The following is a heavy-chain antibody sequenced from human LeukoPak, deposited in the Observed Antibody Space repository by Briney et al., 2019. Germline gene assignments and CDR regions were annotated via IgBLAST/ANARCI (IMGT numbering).Heavy chain of an antibody. CDR1: GFTFSSYA. J-gene: IGHJ4*02. CDR3: AKDGLYYGSGSYYRELDY. Sequence: GGSLRLSCAASGFTFSSYAMSWVRQAPGKGLEWVSAFSGSGGSTYYADSVKGRFTISRDNSKNTLYLQMNSLRAEDTAVYYCAKDGLYYGSGSYYRELDYWGQGTLVTVSS. D-gene: IGHD3-10*01. CDR2: FSGSGGST. V-gene: IGHV3-23*01.